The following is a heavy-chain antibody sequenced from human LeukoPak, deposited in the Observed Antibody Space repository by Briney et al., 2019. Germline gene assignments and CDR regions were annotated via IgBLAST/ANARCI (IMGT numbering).Heavy chain of an antibody. D-gene: IGHD2-2*01. CDR1: GGTFSSYA. V-gene: IGHV1-3*01. CDR2: INAGNGNT. Sequence: ASVKASCKASGGTFSSYAISWVRQAPGQRLEWMGWINAGNGNTKYSQKFQGRVTITRDTSASTAYMELSSLRSEDTAVYYCARDLSYCSSTSCTNLYYGMDVWGQGTTVTVSS. J-gene: IGHJ6*02. CDR3: ARDLSYCSSTSCTNLYYGMDV.